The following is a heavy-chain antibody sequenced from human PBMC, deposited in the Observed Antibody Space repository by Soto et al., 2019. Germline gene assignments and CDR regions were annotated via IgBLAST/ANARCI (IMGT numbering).Heavy chain of an antibody. Sequence: SETLSLTCTVSGGSISSSSYYWGWIRQPPGKGLEWIGSIYYSGSTYYNPSLKSRVTISVDTSKNQFSLKLSSVTAADTAVYYCARATNYDSSGYYYGSLFDYWGQGTLVTVSS. V-gene: IGHV4-39*01. J-gene: IGHJ4*02. CDR1: GGSISSSSYY. CDR3: ARATNYDSSGYYYGSLFDY. CDR2: IYYSGST. D-gene: IGHD3-22*01.